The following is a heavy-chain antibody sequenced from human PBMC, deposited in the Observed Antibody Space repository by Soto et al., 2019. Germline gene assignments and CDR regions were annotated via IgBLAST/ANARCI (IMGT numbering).Heavy chain of an antibody. CDR1: GFTFDDYA. J-gene: IGHJ3*02. CDR3: EKARAGRCSASGAFDI. Sequence: GGSLRLSCAASGFTFDDYAMHWVRQAPGKGLEWVSGISWNSGSMGYADSVKGRFTISRDNAKNSLYLQMNSLTAEDTALYYCEKARAGRCSASGAFDIWGPGTMATVSS. V-gene: IGHV3-9*01. CDR2: ISWNSGSM. D-gene: IGHD2-15*01.